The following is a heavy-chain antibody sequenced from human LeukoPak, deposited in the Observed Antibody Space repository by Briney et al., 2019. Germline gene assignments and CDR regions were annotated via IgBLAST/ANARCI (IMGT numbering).Heavy chain of an antibody. CDR1: GYTFTGYS. V-gene: IGHV1-2*02. J-gene: IGHJ5*02. CDR3: ARDSQYQLPPYNWFDP. CDR2: INPNSGVT. D-gene: IGHD4-11*01. Sequence: GASVRVSCKASGYTFTGYSIHWLRQAPGQGLEWMGRINPNSGVTKYAQKFQGRVTMTRDTSTTTAYLELTSLRSDDTAVYYCARDSQYQLPPYNWFDPWGRRTLVTVSS.